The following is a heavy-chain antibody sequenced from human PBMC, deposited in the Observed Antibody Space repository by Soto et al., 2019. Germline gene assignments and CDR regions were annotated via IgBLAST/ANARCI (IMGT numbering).Heavy chain of an antibody. CDR2: INSDGSST. Sequence: GGSLRLSCAASGFTFSSYWMHWVRQAPGKGLVWVSRINSDGSSTRYADSVKGRFTISRDNAKNTLYLQMNSLRAEDTAVYYCAKDLLLYYYYGLDVWGQGTKVTVSS. J-gene: IGHJ6*02. CDR1: GFTFSSYW. CDR3: AKDLLLYYYYGLDV. V-gene: IGHV3-74*01. D-gene: IGHD2-21*01.